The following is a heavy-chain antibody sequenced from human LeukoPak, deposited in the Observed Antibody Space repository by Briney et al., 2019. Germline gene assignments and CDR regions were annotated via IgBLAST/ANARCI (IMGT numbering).Heavy chain of an antibody. CDR2: IYHSGST. CDR1: GYSISSGYY. CDR3: ARLYDSSANWFDP. V-gene: IGHV4-38-2*02. Sequence: SETLSLTCTVSGYSISSGYYWGWIRQPPGKGLEWIGSIYHSGSTYYNPSLKSRVTISVDTSKNQFSLKLSSVTAADTAVYYCARLYDSSANWFDPWGQGTLVTVSS. J-gene: IGHJ5*02. D-gene: IGHD3-22*01.